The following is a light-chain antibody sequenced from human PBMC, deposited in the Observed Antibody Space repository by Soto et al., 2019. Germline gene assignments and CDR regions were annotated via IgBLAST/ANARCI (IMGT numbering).Light chain of an antibody. Sequence: EIVLTQSPGTLSLSPGEGATLSCGASQSVSNNYLAWYQQKPGQSPRLLIYRASTRATGIPDRFSGSGSGTDVTLNINSLDPADFPVYFCQQYGTSLIFGQGPRLEIK. V-gene: IGKV3-20*01. J-gene: IGKJ5*01. CDR1: QSVSNNY. CDR2: RAS. CDR3: QQYGTSLI.